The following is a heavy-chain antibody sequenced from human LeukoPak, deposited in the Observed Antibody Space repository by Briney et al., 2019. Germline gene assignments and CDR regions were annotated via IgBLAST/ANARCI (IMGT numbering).Heavy chain of an antibody. Sequence: ASVKVSCKASGYTFTSYAMHWVRQAPGQRLEWMGWINAGNGNTKYSQEFQGRVTITRDTSASTAYMELSSLRSEDMAVYYCARDPRGEYYFDYWGQGTLVTVSS. CDR3: ARDPRGEYYFDY. CDR1: GYTFTSYA. V-gene: IGHV1-3*03. D-gene: IGHD7-27*01. J-gene: IGHJ4*02. CDR2: INAGNGNT.